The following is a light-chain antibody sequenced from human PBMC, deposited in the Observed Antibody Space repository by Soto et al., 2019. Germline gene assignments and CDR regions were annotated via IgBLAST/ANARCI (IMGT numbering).Light chain of an antibody. V-gene: IGLV2-14*01. CDR3: GSITRSSTSV. CDR2: DVT. J-gene: IGLJ1*01. CDR1: SSDVGGFEY. Sequence: QSALSPPASVSGSPGQSITISCTGTSSDVGGFEYVSWYQHQPGKAPKLIIYDVTKRPSGVSKRFSGSKSGNTASLTISGIQAEDVGDYYCGSITRSSTSVFGTGTKVT.